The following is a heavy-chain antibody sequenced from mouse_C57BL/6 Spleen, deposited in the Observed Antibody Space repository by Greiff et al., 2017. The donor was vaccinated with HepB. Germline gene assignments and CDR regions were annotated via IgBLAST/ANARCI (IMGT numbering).Heavy chain of an antibody. V-gene: IGHV1-59*01. CDR2: IDPSDSYT. Sequence: QVQLKQPGAELVRPGTSVKLSCKASGYTFTSYWMHWVKQRPGQGLEWIGVIDPSDSYTNYNQKFKGKATLTVDTSSSTAYMQLSSLTSEDSAVYYCARDGRGRYFDVWGTGTTVTVSS. CDR1: GYTFTSYW. CDR3: ARDGRGRYFDV. J-gene: IGHJ1*03.